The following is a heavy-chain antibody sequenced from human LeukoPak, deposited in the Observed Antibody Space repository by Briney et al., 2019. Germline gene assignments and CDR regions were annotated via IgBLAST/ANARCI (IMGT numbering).Heavy chain of an antibody. Sequence: SETLSLTCAVSGGSISSSTFYWVWIRQPPGKGLEWIGMIYYRGSTYYDPSLKSRVTISVDTSKNQFSLKLSSVTAADTAVYYCARGGYYDKEAFDIWGQGTMVTVSS. D-gene: IGHD3-22*01. CDR3: ARGGYYDKEAFDI. CDR1: GGSISSSTFY. V-gene: IGHV4-39*07. J-gene: IGHJ3*02. CDR2: IYYRGST.